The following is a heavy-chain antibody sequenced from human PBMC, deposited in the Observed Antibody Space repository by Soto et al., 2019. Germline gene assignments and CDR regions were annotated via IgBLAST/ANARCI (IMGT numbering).Heavy chain of an antibody. V-gene: IGHV1-69*06. CDR1: GGTFSSYA. Sequence: ASVKVSCKASGGTFSSYAISWVRQAPGQGLEWMGGIIPIFGTANYAQKFQGRVTITADKSTSTAYMELSSLRSEDTAVYYCASGGYRYGKNIYYYYGMDVWGQGTTVTVSS. J-gene: IGHJ6*02. D-gene: IGHD5-18*01. CDR2: IIPIFGTA. CDR3: ASGGYRYGKNIYYYYGMDV.